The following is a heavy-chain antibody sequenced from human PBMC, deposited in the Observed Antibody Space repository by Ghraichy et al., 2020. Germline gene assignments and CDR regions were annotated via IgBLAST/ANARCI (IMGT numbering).Heavy chain of an antibody. Sequence: SVKVSCKVSGFNFTSSAVQWVRQARGQGLEWIGWIVVGSGNTRYGQKFQERVAITRDMSTTTAYMELSSLRSDDTAVYYCAAGPWRSHYWGQGSLVTVSS. CDR3: AAGPWRSHY. J-gene: IGHJ4*02. CDR2: IVVGSGNT. CDR1: GFNFTSSA. V-gene: IGHV1-58*01.